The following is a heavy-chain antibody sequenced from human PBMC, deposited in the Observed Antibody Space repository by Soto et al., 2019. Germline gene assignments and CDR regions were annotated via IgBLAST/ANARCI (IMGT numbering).Heavy chain of an antibody. D-gene: IGHD2-21*02. V-gene: IGHV3-30*18. CDR2: ISYDGSNK. CDR3: AKECGGDCYSLDY. CDR1: GFTFSSYG. Sequence: QVQLVESGGGVVQPGRSLRLSCAASGFTFSSYGMHWVRQAPGKGLEWVAVISYDGSNKYYADSVKGRFTISRDNSKNTLYLQMNSLRAEDTAVYYCAKECGGDCYSLDYWGQGTLVTVSS. J-gene: IGHJ4*02.